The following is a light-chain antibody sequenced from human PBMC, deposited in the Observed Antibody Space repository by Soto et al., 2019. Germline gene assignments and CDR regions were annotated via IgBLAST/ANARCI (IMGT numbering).Light chain of an antibody. J-gene: IGLJ1*01. Sequence: QSVLAQPAPVSGSPGQSITISCTGTSSDVGSYNVVSWYQRHPGKAPKLIIYAGSQRPSGVSNRFSGSKSGNTASLTISGLQAEDEADYYCCSYASSITSYVFGTGTKVTVL. CDR3: CSYASSITSYV. CDR2: AGS. CDR1: SSDVGSYNV. V-gene: IGLV2-23*01.